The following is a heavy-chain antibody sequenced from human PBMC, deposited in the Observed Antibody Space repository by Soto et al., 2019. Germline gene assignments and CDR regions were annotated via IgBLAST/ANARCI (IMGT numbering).Heavy chain of an antibody. V-gene: IGHV1-69*13. J-gene: IGHJ4*02. Sequence: SVKVSCKASGGTFSSYAISWVRQAPGQGLEWMGGIIPIFGTANYAQKFQGRVTITADESTSTTYMELSSLRSEDTAVYYCARIGYDYSSYVDSGGQGPLVPVS. CDR3: ARIGYDYSSYVDS. D-gene: IGHD4-4*01. CDR1: GGTFSSYA. CDR2: IIPIFGTA.